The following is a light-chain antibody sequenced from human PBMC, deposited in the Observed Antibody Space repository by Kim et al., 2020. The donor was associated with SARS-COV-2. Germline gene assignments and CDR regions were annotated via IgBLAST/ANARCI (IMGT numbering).Light chain of an antibody. CDR3: QSYDSSLSGYV. CDR2: GKS. CDR1: SSNIGAGYD. Sequence: QGGTIAGTGSSSNIGAGYDVHWYQQLPGTAPNLLIYGKSNRPSGVPDRFSGSKSGTSASLAITGLQAEDEADYYCQSYDSSLSGYVFGTGTKVTVL. J-gene: IGLJ1*01. V-gene: IGLV1-40*01.